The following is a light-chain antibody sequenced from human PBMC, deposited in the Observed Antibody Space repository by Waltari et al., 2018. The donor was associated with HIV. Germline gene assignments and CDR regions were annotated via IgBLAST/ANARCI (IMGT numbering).Light chain of an antibody. J-gene: IGLJ1*01. CDR3: ASYTVNSTVV. CDR1: ASDIGRYNY. CDR2: DVN. V-gene: IGLV2-14*03. Sequence: QSALSQPASVSASPGQSVAISCSGSASDIGRYNYVSWYQQHPDRAPPLLLFDVNNRPSGISDRFSGSKSGTTASLTISAVRTDDEADYYCASYTVNSTVVFGTGTKLSVL.